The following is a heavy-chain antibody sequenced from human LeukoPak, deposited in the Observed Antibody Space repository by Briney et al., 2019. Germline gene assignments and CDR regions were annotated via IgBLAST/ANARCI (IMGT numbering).Heavy chain of an antibody. Sequence: GGSLRLSCAASGFTFNNYAMSWVRQAPGKGLEWVSAISASGGTTYYADSVKGRFTISRDNSENTLFLQMNRLRAEDTAVYYCAKEPREYCSSTSCPNWFDSWGQGTLVTVSS. CDR1: GFTFNNYA. J-gene: IGHJ5*01. CDR3: AKEPREYCSSTSCPNWFDS. D-gene: IGHD2-2*01. V-gene: IGHV3-23*01. CDR2: ISASGGTT.